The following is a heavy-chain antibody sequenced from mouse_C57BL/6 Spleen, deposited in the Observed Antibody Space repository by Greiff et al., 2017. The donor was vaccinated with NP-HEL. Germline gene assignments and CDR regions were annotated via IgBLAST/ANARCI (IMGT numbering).Heavy chain of an antibody. D-gene: IGHD2-1*01. CDR1: GYTFTSYG. CDR2: IYPRSGNT. CDR3: ARWGGNYSYYFDY. J-gene: IGHJ2*01. V-gene: IGHV1-81*01. Sequence: VQGVESGAELARPGASVKLSCKASGYTFTSYGISWVKQRTGQGLEWIGEIYPRSGNTYYNEKFKGKATLTADKSSSTAYMELRSLTSEDSAVYFCARWGGNYSYYFDYWGQGTTLTVSS.